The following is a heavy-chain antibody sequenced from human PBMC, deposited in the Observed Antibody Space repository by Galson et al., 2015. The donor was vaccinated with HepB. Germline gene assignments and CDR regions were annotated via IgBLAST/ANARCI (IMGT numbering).Heavy chain of an antibody. J-gene: IGHJ3*02. CDR2: ISYDGSNK. V-gene: IGHV3-30-3*01. Sequence: SLRLSCAASGFTFSSYAMHWVRQAPGKGLEWVAVISYDGSNKYYADSVKGRFTISRDNSKNTLYLQMNSLRAEDTAVYYCAKDGDESDYYDSSGPQGGAFDIWGQGTMVTVSS. CDR3: AKDGDESDYYDSSGPQGGAFDI. CDR1: GFTFSSYA. D-gene: IGHD3-22*01.